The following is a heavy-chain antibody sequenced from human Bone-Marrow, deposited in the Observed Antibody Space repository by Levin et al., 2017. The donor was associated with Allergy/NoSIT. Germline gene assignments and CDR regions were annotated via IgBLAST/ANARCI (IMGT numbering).Heavy chain of an antibody. CDR2: IIPIFGTA. CDR1: GGTFSSYA. V-gene: IGHV1-69*01. J-gene: IGHJ6*03. Sequence: KISCKASGGTFSSYAISWVRQAPGQGLEWMGGIIPIFGTANYAQKFQGRVTITADESTSTAYMELSSLRSEDTAVYYCARAGYSSSWYKSGSYYYYMDVWGKGTTVTVSS. CDR3: ARAGYSSSWYKSGSYYYYMDV. D-gene: IGHD6-13*01.